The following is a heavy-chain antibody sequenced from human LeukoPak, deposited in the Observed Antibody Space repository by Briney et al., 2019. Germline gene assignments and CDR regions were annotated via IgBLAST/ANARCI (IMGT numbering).Heavy chain of an antibody. Sequence: PGGSLRLSCAASGFTFSSYWMSWVRQAPGKGLEWVANIKQDGSEKYYVDSVKGRFTISRDNAKNSLYLQMNSLRAEDTAVYYCARVDCSSTSCPLNYYYYYGMDVWGQGTTVTVSS. V-gene: IGHV3-7*01. CDR2: IKQDGSEK. CDR3: ARVDCSSTSCPLNYYYYYGMDV. J-gene: IGHJ6*02. D-gene: IGHD2-2*01. CDR1: GFTFSSYW.